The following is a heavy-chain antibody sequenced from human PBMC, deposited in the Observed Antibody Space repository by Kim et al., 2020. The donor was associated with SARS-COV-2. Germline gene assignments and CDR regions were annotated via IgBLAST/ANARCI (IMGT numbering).Heavy chain of an antibody. J-gene: IGHJ3*02. CDR1: GFPFNLYW. D-gene: IGHD6-13*01. CDR3: TKERHSSSWYRYAFDI. CDR2: VKQDGSEK. Sequence: GGSLRLSCAASGFPFNLYWMSWVRQAPGKGLEWVANVKQDGSEKYHVDSVKGRFTISRDYAKSSLYLQMDSVRAEDTAVYYCTKERHSSSWYRYAFDIWG. V-gene: IGHV3-7*03.